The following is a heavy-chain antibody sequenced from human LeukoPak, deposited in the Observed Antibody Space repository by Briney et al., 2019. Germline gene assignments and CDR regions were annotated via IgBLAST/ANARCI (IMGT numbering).Heavy chain of an antibody. CDR3: ARGWQANWFDP. J-gene: IGHJ5*02. CDR2: IFSTGSA. V-gene: IGHV4-59*01. CDR1: GDSLNTYY. D-gene: IGHD2-15*01. Sequence: SETLSLICTVSGDSLNTYYWSWIRQSPGKGLEWIACIFSTGSASYNPSLRSRVAISVDTSKNQFSLKLFSVIAADTAVYYCARGWQANWFDPWGQGTLVTVSS.